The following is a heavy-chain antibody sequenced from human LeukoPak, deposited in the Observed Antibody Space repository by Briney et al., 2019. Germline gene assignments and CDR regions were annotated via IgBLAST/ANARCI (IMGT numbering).Heavy chain of an antibody. CDR3: ARGRPYYYDSSGYTATLFDP. V-gene: IGHV4-59*11. D-gene: IGHD3-22*01. Sequence: SETLSLTCTVSGGSISSHYWSWIRQPPGKGLEWIGYIYYSGSTNYNPSLKSRVTISVDTSKNQFSLKLSSVTAADTAVYYCARGRPYYYDSSGYTATLFDPWGQGTLVTVSS. J-gene: IGHJ5*02. CDR1: GGSISSHY. CDR2: IYYSGST.